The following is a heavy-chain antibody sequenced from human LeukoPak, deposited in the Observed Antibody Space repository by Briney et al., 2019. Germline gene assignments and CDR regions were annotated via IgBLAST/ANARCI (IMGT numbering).Heavy chain of an antibody. Sequence: GGSLRLSCAASGFTFSSYGMHWVRQAPGKGLEWVAFIRYDGRNKYYADSVKGRFTISRDNSKNTLYLQMNSLRAEDTAVYYCARVLGYGWFDPWGQGTLVTVSS. V-gene: IGHV3-30*02. CDR1: GFTFSSYG. J-gene: IGHJ5*02. CDR3: ARVLGYGWFDP. CDR2: IRYDGRNK. D-gene: IGHD5-18*01.